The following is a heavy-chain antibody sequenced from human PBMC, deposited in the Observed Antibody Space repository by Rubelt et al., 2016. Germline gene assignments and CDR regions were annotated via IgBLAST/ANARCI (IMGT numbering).Heavy chain of an antibody. V-gene: IGHV3-30*04. CDR2: LSYDGSNK. CDR1: GFTFSSYA. Sequence: AASGFTFSSYAMHWVRQAPGKGLEWVAVLSYDGSNKYYADSVKGRFTISRDNSKNTLYLQMNSLRAEDTAVYYCARAMYSSSSYYYYGMDVWGQGTTVTVSS. CDR3: ARAMYSSSSYYYYGMDV. D-gene: IGHD6-6*01. J-gene: IGHJ6*02.